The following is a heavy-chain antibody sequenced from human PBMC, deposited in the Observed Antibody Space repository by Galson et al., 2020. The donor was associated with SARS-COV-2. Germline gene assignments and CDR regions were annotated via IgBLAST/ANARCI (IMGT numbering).Heavy chain of an antibody. V-gene: IGHV1-24*01. CDR2: FDPEDGET. CDR3: ATGPGYCSGGSCYWFDP. D-gene: IGHD2-15*01. J-gene: IGHJ5*02. Sequence: PGKGLEWMGGFDPEDGETIYAQKFQGRVTMTEDTSTDTAYMELSSLRSEDTAVYYCATGPGYCSGGSCYWFDPWGQGTLVTVSS.